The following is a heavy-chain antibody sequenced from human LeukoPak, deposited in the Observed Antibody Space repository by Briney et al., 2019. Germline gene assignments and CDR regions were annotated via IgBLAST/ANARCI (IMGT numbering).Heavy chain of an antibody. CDR2: ISAYNGNT. D-gene: IGHD3-10*01. CDR3: ARVVLLWFGELFPDY. Sequence: ASVKVSCKASGYTFTSYGISWVRQAPGQGLDWMGCISAYNGNTNYAQKLQGRVTMTTDTSTSTAYMELRSLRSDDTAVYYCARVVLLWFGELFPDYWGQGTLVTVSS. J-gene: IGHJ4*02. CDR1: GYTFTSYG. V-gene: IGHV1-18*04.